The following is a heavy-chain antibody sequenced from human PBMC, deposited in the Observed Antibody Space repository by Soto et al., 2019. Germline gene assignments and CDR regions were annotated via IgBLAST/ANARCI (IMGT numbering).Heavy chain of an antibody. Sequence: GASVKVSCKASGYTFTSYGISWVRQAPGQGLEWMGWISAYNGNTNYAQKLQGRVTMTTDTSTSTAYMELRSLRSDDTAVYYCARDIVLMVYAMPLPPDAFDIWGQGTMVTVSS. J-gene: IGHJ3*02. CDR1: GYTFTSYG. D-gene: IGHD2-8*01. CDR3: ARDIVLMVYAMPLPPDAFDI. V-gene: IGHV1-18*01. CDR2: ISAYNGNT.